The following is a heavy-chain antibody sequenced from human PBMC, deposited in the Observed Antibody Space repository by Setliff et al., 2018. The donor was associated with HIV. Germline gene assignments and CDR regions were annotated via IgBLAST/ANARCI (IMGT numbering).Heavy chain of an antibody. Sequence: ASVKVSCTTSGYSFTNFPVAWVRQAPGQGLEWMGKIIPNFGRTSYARSVQGRVSITADKSTSTAYMELTGLKSEDSAIYFCAREGAYTYGHGNDAVDFWGQGTTVTVSS. CDR2: IIPNFGRT. CDR3: AREGAYTYGHGNDAVDF. D-gene: IGHD5-18*01. J-gene: IGHJ3*01. CDR1: GYSFTNFP. V-gene: IGHV1-69*04.